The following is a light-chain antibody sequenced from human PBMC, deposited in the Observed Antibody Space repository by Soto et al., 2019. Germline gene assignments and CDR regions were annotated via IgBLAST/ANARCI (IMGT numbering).Light chain of an antibody. J-gene: IGLJ1*01. CDR3: QSYDSSLSGYV. CDR2: GNS. CDR1: SSNIGAGYD. V-gene: IGLV1-40*01. Sequence: QSVLTQPPSVSWAPGQWVTISCTGSSSNIGAGYDVHWYQQLPGTAPKLLIYGNSNRPSGVPDRFSGSKSGTSASLAITGLQAEDEADYYCQSYDSSLSGYVFGTGTKVTVL.